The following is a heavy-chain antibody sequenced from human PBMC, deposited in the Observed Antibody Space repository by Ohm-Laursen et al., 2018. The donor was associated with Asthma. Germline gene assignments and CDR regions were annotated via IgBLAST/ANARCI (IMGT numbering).Heavy chain of an antibody. CDR1: GFTFSSYG. V-gene: IGHV3-30*18. CDR2: ISYDGSNK. CDR3: AKDGDYIWGSPGD. D-gene: IGHD3-16*01. Sequence: SLRLSCAASGFTFSSYGMHWVRQAPGKGLEWVAVISYDGSNKYYADSVKGRLTISRDNSKNTLYLQMNSLRAEDTAVYYCAKDGDYIWGSPGDWGQGTLVTVSS. J-gene: IGHJ4*02.